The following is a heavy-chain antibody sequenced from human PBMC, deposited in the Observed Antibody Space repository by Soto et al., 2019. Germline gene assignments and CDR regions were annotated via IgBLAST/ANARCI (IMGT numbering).Heavy chain of an antibody. D-gene: IGHD2-15*01. Sequence: QVQLVESGGGLVKPGGSLRLSCAASGFTFSDYYMSWIRQAPGTGLEWVSYISSSGSSIYYADYVKGRFTISRDNAKNSLYLQMNSLISEDTAVYYCARDGKYCSGGSCLLDYWGQGTLVTVSS. V-gene: IGHV3-11*01. CDR2: ISSSGSSI. J-gene: IGHJ4*02. CDR3: ARDGKYCSGGSCLLDY. CDR1: GFTFSDYY.